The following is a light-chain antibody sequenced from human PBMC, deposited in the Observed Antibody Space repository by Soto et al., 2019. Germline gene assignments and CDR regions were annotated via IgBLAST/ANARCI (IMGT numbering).Light chain of an antibody. CDR2: DAS. Sequence: DIQMTQSPSTLSASVGDRVTITCRASQSISSWFAWYQQKPGKAPKLLIYDASSLESGVPSRFSGSGSGTEFTLTISSLQPDDVATYYCQHYNSYSEAFGQGTKVDIK. V-gene: IGKV1-5*01. CDR1: QSISSW. CDR3: QHYNSYSEA. J-gene: IGKJ1*01.